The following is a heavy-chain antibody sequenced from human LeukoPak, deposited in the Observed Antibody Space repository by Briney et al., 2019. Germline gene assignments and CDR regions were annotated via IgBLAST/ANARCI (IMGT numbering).Heavy chain of an antibody. V-gene: IGHV4-39*01. J-gene: IGHJ4*02. CDR1: GVSISNSNYY. Sequence: SGTLSLTCTVSGVSISNSNYYRGWIRQPPGKGVEWLASIYYKGDTYYSPSLNGRVTISVDTSKSQFSLKLMSVTAAGTAVYYSARFIPRWGFEYWGQGTLVTVSS. CDR3: ARFIPRWGFEY. CDR2: IYYKGDT. D-gene: IGHD5-24*01.